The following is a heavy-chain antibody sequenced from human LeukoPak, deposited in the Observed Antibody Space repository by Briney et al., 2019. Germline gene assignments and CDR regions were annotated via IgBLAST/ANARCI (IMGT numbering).Heavy chain of an antibody. CDR2: ISGSGGSR. CDR3: AYIIRYSWSYQYFKH. CDR1: GFTISSYD. D-gene: IGHD1-26*01. Sequence: PGGSLRLSSTPSGFTISSYDMSWGRQAAGKGVEWVSGISGSGGSRYNADFVKGGITIARENNKNTLYLQMRSLRAEDTAVYYFAYIIRYSWSYQYFKHWGQGTLVTVSS. V-gene: IGHV3-23*01. J-gene: IGHJ1*01.